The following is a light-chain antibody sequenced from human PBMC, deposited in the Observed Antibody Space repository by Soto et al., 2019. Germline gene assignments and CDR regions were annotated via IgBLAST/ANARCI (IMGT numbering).Light chain of an antibody. J-gene: IGLJ1*01. CDR3: SSYAGSDNLGV. CDR2: EVS. Sequence: QSALTQPPSASGSPGQSVTISCTGTSSDVGGYHSVSWYQQHPGKAPKLMIYEVSKRPSGVPDRFSGSKSGNTASLTVSGLQAEDGGDYYCSSYAGSDNLGVFGTGTELTVL. CDR1: SSDVGGYHS. V-gene: IGLV2-8*01.